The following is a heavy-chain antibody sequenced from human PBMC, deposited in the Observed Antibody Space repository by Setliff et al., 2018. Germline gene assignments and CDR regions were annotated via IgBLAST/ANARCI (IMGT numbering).Heavy chain of an antibody. V-gene: IGHV4-61*02. D-gene: IGHD1-26*01. CDR2: LHASGSI. J-gene: IGHJ4*02. CDR3: ARDNTMVGATDY. CDR1: GGSISSGTYY. Sequence: ASETLSLTCTVSGGSISSGTYYRSWIRQPAGKGLEWIGRLHASGSIDYNPSLKSRVTISVDTSKNQFSLRLRSVTAADTAVYFCARDNTMVGATDYWGLGTLVTVSS.